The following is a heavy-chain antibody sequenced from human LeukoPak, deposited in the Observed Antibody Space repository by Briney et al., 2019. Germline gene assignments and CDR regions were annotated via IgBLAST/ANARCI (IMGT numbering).Heavy chain of an antibody. D-gene: IGHD2-2*01. V-gene: IGHV3-21*06. CDR3: ARDPSAVPTAVNWFAP. CDR1: GFSFSSYS. Sequence: GGSLRLSCAASGFSFSSYSMNWVRQAPGKGLEWVSSISYTSTYIYYTDSVKGRFTISRDNAKNSLYLRMSSLRAEDTAVYYCARDPSAVPTAVNWFAPWGQGTLVTVSS. J-gene: IGHJ5*02. CDR2: ISYTSTYI.